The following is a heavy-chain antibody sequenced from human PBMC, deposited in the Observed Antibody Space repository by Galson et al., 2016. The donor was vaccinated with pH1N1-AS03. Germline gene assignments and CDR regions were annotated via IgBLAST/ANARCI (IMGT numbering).Heavy chain of an antibody. CDR3: ATDGPRGSLIS. V-gene: IGHV1-69-2*01. Sequence: VKVSCKVSGYTFTDYNMHWVQQAPGKGLEWMGLVDPDTSKTKYAEKFQGRVTITADTSRDTAYMDLSGLRSADTAIYYCATDGPRGSLISWGQGTLVTVSS. CDR1: GYTFTDYN. D-gene: IGHD6-13*01. CDR2: VDPDTSKT. J-gene: IGHJ4*02.